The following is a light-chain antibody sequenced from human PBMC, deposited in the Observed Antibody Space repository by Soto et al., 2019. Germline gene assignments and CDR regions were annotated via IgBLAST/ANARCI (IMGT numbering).Light chain of an antibody. CDR1: SSDVGVYNY. CDR2: DVT. CDR3: CSYADSASFRVL. Sequence: QSALTQPRSVSGSPGQSVTISCTGTSSDVGVYNYVSWYQQHPGKAPKLIIYDVTKRPSGVPDRFSGSKSANTASLIISGLQAADEAEYYCCCCSYADSASFRVLFGGGTKLPS. V-gene: IGLV2-11*01. J-gene: IGLJ2*01.